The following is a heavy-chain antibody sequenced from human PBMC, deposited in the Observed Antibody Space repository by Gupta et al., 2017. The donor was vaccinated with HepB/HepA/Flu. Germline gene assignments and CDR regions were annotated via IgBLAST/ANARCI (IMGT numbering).Heavy chain of an antibody. V-gene: IGHV3-7*01. CDR2: IKHDGSAI. Sequence: EVQLVESGGGLVEPGGSLRLSCAASGFTFSNYWMHGVRQAPGTGLEWVANIKHDGSAIFYAGSVRGRFTISRDNAKNSVYLQMNSLRAEDTAVYYCARDAHYESFSWFDSWGQGTLVTVSS. J-gene: IGHJ5*01. CDR1: GFTFSNYW. CDR3: ARDAHYESFSWFDS. D-gene: IGHD3-3*01.